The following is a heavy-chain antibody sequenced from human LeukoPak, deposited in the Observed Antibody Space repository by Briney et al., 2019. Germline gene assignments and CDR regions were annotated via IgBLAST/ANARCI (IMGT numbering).Heavy chain of an antibody. D-gene: IGHD4-17*01. CDR3: ARQMTTLTMGRTFDV. V-gene: IGHV4-34*12. CDR1: GGSFSDYY. Sequence: SETLSLTCGVYGGSFSDYYWTWVRQPPGKGLEWIGEVIHSGRTNYNPSLKSRVTMSADSSKNHFSLKLTSVSAADTAVYYCARQMTTLTMGRTFDVWGQGTMVTVSS. CDR2: VIHSGRT. J-gene: IGHJ3*01.